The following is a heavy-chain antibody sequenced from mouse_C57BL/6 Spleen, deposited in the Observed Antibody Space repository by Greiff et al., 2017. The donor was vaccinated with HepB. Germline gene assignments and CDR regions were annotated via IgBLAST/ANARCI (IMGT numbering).Heavy chain of an antibody. D-gene: IGHD2-3*01. J-gene: IGHJ3*01. CDR2: IYPGDGDT. CDR3: ARDDGYYVFAY. Sequence: VMLVEPGPELVKPGASVKISCKASGYAFSSSWLHWVKQRPGTGLEWIGRIYPGDGDTNYNGKFKGKATLTADKSSSTAYMQLSSLTSEDSAVYFCARDDGYYVFAYWGQGTLVTVSA. V-gene: IGHV1-82*01. CDR1: GYAFSSSW.